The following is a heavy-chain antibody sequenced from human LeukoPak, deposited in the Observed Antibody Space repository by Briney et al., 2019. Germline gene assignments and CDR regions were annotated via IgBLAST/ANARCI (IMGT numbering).Heavy chain of an antibody. CDR2: IYHSGIT. CDR3: ARFPSPVYNYYGLDV. V-gene: IGHV4-59*08. J-gene: IGHJ6*02. CDR1: GGSISTYY. Sequence: SETLSLTCTVSGGSISTYYWSWIRQPPGKGLEWIGNIYHSGITTYNPSLKSRVTISVDTSENQFSLKLSSVTATDTAVYYCARFPSPVYNYYGLDVWGQGTTVTVSS.